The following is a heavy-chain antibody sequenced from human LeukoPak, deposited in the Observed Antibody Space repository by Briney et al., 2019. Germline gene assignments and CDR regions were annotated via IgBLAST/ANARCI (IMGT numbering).Heavy chain of an antibody. V-gene: IGHV3-20*04. CDR2: INWNGGST. D-gene: IGHD3-22*01. CDR3: ARGDSRLGHFDY. Sequence: PGGSLRLSCAASGFTFSSYAMSWVRQAPGKGLEWVSGINWNGGSTGYADSVKGRFTISRDNAKNSLYLQMSSLRAGDTALYYCARGDSRLGHFDYWGQGTLVTVSS. J-gene: IGHJ4*02. CDR1: GFTFSSYA.